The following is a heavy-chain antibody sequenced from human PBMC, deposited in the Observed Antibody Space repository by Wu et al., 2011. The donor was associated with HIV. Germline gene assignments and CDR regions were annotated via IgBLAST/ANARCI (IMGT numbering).Heavy chain of an antibody. D-gene: IGHD3-22*01. CDR1: GGSFITVG. Sequence: QVQLVQSGAEVRKPGSSVKLSCKASGGSFITVGISWVRQAPGQGLEWMGGIIPMDSTANYTQKFRGRVTITADKSTNTAHMELTSLRLEDTAVYFCARHPTYFSDSSGYYYFDYWGQGTLVTVSS. V-gene: IGHV1-69*14. CDR2: IIPMDSTA. CDR3: ARHPTYFSDSSGYYYFDY. J-gene: IGHJ4*02.